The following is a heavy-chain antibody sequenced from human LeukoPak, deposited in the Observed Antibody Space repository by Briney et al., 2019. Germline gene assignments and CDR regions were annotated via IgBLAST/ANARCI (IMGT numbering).Heavy chain of an antibody. CDR2: ISGNSGTT. J-gene: IGHJ4*02. Sequence: GGSLRLSCAASRFSFSTYAMSWVRQAPGKGLEWVSAISGNSGTTYYADSVKGRFTISRDNSKNTLYLQMNSLRAEDTAVYYCAKSSPLGFLHYYFDFWGQGTLVTVSS. CDR1: RFSFSTYA. D-gene: IGHD2-15*01. CDR3: AKSSPLGFLHYYFDF. V-gene: IGHV3-23*01.